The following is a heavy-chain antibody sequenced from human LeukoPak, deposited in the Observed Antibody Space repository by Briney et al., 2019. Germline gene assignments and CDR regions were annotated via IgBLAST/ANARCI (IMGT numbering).Heavy chain of an antibody. Sequence: SETLSLTCTVSGGSIRSSLYYWAWIRRTPGKGLEWIGSIDYSGSTNYNPSLKSRATIFVDTSKNQFSLKLSSLTAADTAVYYCARVLWFGESPLFDYWGQGTLVTVSS. J-gene: IGHJ4*02. V-gene: IGHV4-39*01. CDR1: GGSIRSSLYY. D-gene: IGHD3-10*01. CDR3: ARVLWFGESPLFDY. CDR2: IDYSGST.